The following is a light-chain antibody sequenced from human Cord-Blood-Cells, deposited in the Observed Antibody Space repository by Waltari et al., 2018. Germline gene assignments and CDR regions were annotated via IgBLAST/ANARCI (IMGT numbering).Light chain of an antibody. CDR1: SSNIGSNY. Sequence: QSVLTQPPSASGTPGQRVTIPCSASSSNIGSNYVYWYQQLPGTAPKLLIYRNRRRPSGVPDRFTGFKAGPSGSLASSGLGAEDEADYYCAAWDDSLSVVFGGGTKLTVL. CDR3: AAWDDSLSVV. V-gene: IGLV1-47*01. J-gene: IGLJ2*01. CDR2: RNR.